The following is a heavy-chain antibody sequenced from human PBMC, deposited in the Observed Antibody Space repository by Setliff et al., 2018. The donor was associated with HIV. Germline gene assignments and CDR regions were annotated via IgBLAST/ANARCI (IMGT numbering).Heavy chain of an antibody. CDR3: ARVPGYSSGTSYMDV. J-gene: IGHJ6*03. V-gene: IGHV4-34*01. CDR1: GGSFSGYY. Sequence: SETLSLTCAVYGGSFSGYYWSWIRQTPGKGLAWIGETNHSGITKYNPSLKRRVTISVDTSKNQFSLKLRSVTAADTAVYYCARVPGYSSGTSYMDVWGKGTTVTVSS. CDR2: TNHSGIT. D-gene: IGHD6-19*01.